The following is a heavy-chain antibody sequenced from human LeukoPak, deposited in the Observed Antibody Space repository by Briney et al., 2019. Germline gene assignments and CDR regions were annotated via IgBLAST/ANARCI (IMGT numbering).Heavy chain of an antibody. V-gene: IGHV4-59*08. CDR3: ARRVTGTTHWFDP. J-gene: IGHJ5*02. CDR1: GGSISSYY. D-gene: IGHD1-20*01. CDR2: VYYSGST. Sequence: SETLSLTCTVSGGSISSYYWSWIRQPPGKGLEWIGYVYYSGSTNYNPPLKSPVTISVDTSTNQFSLKLSSVTAADTAVYYCARRVTGTTHWFDPWGQGTLVTVSS.